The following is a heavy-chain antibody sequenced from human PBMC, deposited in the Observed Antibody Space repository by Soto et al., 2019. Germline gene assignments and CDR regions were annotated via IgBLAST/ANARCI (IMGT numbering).Heavy chain of an antibody. Sequence: QVQLVQSGADVKKPGASVKVFCKASGYTFTNYYIHWVRQAPGQGLEWLGWINPNSGGTKYAQKFQGRVTMTRDMSVTTVYMELTRLTSGDTAVYYCARNFDIVMPRLKYYYGMDAWGQGTTVTVSS. CDR1: GYTFTNYY. J-gene: IGHJ6*02. CDR2: INPNSGGT. D-gene: IGHD5-12*01. V-gene: IGHV1-2*02. CDR3: ARNFDIVMPRLKYYYGMDA.